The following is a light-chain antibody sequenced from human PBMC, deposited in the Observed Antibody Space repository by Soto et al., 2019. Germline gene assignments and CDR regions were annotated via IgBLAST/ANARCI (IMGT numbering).Light chain of an antibody. CDR3: QQADSVPPD. CDR2: AAS. J-gene: IGKJ5*01. CDR1: RGISSW. V-gene: IGKV1-12*01. Sequence: EIQITQSPSSVSACXXDGVTITGGASRGISSWLAWYQQKPGQAPKXXIYAASSLESGVPSRFSGSGSGTDFTLTISSLQPEDFATYCCQQADSVPPDFGPGTRLDIK.